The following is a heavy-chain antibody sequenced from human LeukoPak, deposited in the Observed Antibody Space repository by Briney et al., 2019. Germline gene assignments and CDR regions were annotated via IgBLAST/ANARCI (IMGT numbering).Heavy chain of an antibody. CDR1: GFSFSSYA. CDR3: ARGPSGYHNT. J-gene: IGHJ4*02. D-gene: IGHD5-12*01. CDR2: ISYDGSNT. Sequence: GGSLRLSCAASGFSFSSYAMHWVRQAPGMGLEWVAVISYDGSNTYYADSVKGRFTISRDNSKNTLYLQMNSLRAEDTAVYYCARGPSGYHNTGGQGTLVTVSS. V-gene: IGHV3-30*03.